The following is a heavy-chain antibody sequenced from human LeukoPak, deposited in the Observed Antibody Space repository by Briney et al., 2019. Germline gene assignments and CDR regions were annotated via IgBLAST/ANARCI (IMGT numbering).Heavy chain of an antibody. CDR1: GGSISSYY. V-gene: IGHV4-59*01. Sequence: SPSETLSLTCTVSGGSISSYYWSWIRQPPGKGLEWIGYIYYSGSTNYNPSLKSRVTISVDTSKNQFSLKLSSVTAADTAVYYCARVYYDSSGYYFGAFDIWGQGTMVTVSS. CDR3: ARVYYDSSGYYFGAFDI. D-gene: IGHD3-22*01. CDR2: IYYSGST. J-gene: IGHJ3*02.